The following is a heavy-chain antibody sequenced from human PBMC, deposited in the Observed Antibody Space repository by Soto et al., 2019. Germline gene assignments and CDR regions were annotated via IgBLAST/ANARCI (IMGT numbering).Heavy chain of an antibody. CDR3: ARQPGQWELLTPYFDY. V-gene: IGHV4-39*01. CDR1: GGSISSSSYY. J-gene: IGHJ4*02. CDR2: IYYSGST. Sequence: SSQTLSLTCTVSGGSISSSSYYWGWIRQPPGKGLEWIGSIYYSGSTYYNPSLKSRVTISVDTSKNQFSLKLSSVTAADTAVYYCARQPGQWELLTPYFDYCGQGTLVTVSS. D-gene: IGHD1-26*01.